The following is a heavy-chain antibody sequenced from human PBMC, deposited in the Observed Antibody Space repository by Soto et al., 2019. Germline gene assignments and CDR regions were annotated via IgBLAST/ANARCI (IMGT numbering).Heavy chain of an antibody. CDR1: GGSISSGGYY. D-gene: IGHD3-22*01. Sequence: PSETLSLTCTVSGGSISSGGYYWSWIRQHPGKGLEWIGYIYYSGSTYYNPSLKSRVTISVDTSKNQFSLKLSSVTAADTAVYYCARAHYDSSGYYRRPHFDYWGQGTLVTVSS. CDR2: IYYSGST. CDR3: ARAHYDSSGYYRRPHFDY. J-gene: IGHJ4*02. V-gene: IGHV4-31*03.